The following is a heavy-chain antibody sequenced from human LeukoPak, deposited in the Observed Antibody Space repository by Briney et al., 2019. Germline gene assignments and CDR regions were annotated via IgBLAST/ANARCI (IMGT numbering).Heavy chain of an antibody. J-gene: IGHJ4*02. V-gene: IGHV3-53*01. Sequence: QAGGSLRLSCAASGFTVSSNYMSWVRQAPGKGLEWVSVIYSGGSTYYADSVKGRFTISRDNAKNALYLQMNSLRAEDTAVYYCARWGRNYYDSSDDYWGQGTLVTVSS. CDR3: ARWGRNYYDSSDDY. CDR2: IYSGGST. CDR1: GFTVSSNY. D-gene: IGHD3-22*01.